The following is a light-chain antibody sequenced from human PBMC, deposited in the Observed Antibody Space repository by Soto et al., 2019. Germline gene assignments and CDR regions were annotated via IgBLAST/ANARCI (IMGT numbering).Light chain of an antibody. V-gene: IGLV2-14*01. J-gene: IGLJ1*01. CDR1: SRDIGFYNY. CDR2: EVS. Sequence: QSVLTQPASVSGSPGQSLTISCTGTSRDIGFYNYVSWYQQYPGNAPKLIIFEVSNRPSGVSDRFSASKSGNTASLTISGLLPEDGADYYCSSYTTSAPYVFGSGTKVTVL. CDR3: SSYTTSAPYV.